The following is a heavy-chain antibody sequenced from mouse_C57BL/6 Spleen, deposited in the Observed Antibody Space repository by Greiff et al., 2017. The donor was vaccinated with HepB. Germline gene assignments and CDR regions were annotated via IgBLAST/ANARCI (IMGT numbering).Heavy chain of an antibody. Sequence: VQLLQSVAELVKPGASVKLSCTASGFTINNTSMPWVKQSPEQGLEWIGRIYPANSNTHYPPNFQGKVTITADTATNTPYLQLSRLTSEDTAMYYCASEGSGWDGFAYWGPGTLVTVSA. CDR1: GFTINNTS. J-gene: IGHJ3*01. D-gene: IGHD1-1*01. CDR3: ASEGSGWDGFAY. V-gene: IGHV14-3*01. CDR2: IYPANSNT.